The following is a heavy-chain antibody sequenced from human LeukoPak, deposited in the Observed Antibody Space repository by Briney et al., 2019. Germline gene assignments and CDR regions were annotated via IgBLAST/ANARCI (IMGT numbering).Heavy chain of an antibody. V-gene: IGHV4-61*02. J-gene: IGHJ5*02. D-gene: IGHD5-24*01. Sequence: PSQTLSLTCTVSGGSISSGSSYWSWIRQPAGKGLEWIGRIYTSGNTNYKPSLQSRVTISVDTAKNQFSLKLSSVTAADTAVYYCAIEGRMAWFDPWGQGTLVTVSS. CDR3: AIEGRMAWFDP. CDR1: GGSISSGSSY. CDR2: IYTSGNT.